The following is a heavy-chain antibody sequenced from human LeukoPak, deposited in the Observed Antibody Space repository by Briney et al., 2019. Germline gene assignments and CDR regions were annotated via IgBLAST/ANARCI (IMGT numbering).Heavy chain of an antibody. CDR3: ARIVGWYDVKRPEYYYYGMDV. J-gene: IGHJ6*02. CDR2: INPNSGGT. CDR1: GYTFTGYY. V-gene: IGHV1-2*02. D-gene: IGHD6-19*01. Sequence: ASVKVSCKASGYTFTGYYVHWVRQAPGQGLEWMGWINPNSGGTNYAQKFQGRVTMTRDTSISTAYMELSRLRSDDTAVYYCARIVGWYDVKRPEYYYYGMDVWGQGTTVTVSS.